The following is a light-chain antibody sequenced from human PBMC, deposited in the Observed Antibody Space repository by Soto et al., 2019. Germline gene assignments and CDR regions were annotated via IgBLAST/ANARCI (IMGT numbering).Light chain of an antibody. CDR3: QQYGSSSWT. CDR1: QTISSSY. V-gene: IGKV3-20*01. J-gene: IGKJ1*01. Sequence: EIVLTQSPGPLSLSPGERATLSCRASQTISSSYLAWYQQKPGQAPRLLIYGASSRATGIPDRFSGSGSGTDFTLTISRLEPEDFAVYYCQQYGSSSWTFGQGTKVEIK. CDR2: GAS.